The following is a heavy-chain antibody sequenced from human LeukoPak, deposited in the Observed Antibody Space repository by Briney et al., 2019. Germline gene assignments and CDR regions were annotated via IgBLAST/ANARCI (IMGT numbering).Heavy chain of an antibody. CDR1: GFTFSSYS. CDR2: ISGSSSYI. CDR3: ARLYSTKGMDV. Sequence: GGSLRLSCAASGFTFSSYSMNWVRQAPGKGLEWVSSISGSSSYIYYADSVKGRFTISRDNAKNSLYLQMNSLRAEDTAVYYCARLYSTKGMDVWGQGTTVTVSS. V-gene: IGHV3-21*01. D-gene: IGHD6-13*01. J-gene: IGHJ6*02.